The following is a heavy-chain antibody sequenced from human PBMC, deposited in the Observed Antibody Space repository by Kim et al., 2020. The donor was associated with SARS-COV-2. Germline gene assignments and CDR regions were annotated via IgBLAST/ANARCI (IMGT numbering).Heavy chain of an antibody. V-gene: IGHV3-30*03. Sequence: GGSLRLSCTASGFTFTFSGYAIHRVSQAPGQGLEWVAVISHDGRNKYYADSVKGRFTLSSDNTKNTVYLQMNSLRVEDAAIYYCATDPHADPSNYFDYLG. CDR1: GFTFTFSGYA. CDR2: ISHDGRNK. J-gene: IGHJ4*01. CDR3: ATDPHADPSNYFDY.